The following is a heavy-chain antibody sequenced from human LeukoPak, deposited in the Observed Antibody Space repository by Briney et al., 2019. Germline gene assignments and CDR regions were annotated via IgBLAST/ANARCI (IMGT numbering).Heavy chain of an antibody. CDR1: GGSISSGGYY. CDR3: ARVSHPYGDPEAYFDY. J-gene: IGHJ4*02. CDR2: IYYSGST. D-gene: IGHD4-17*01. Sequence: SQTLSLTCTVSGGSISSGGYYWSWIRQHPGKGLEWIGYIYYSGSTYYNPSLKSRVTISVDTSKNQFSLKLSSVTAADTAVYYCARVSHPYGDPEAYFDYWGQGTLVTVSS. V-gene: IGHV4-31*03.